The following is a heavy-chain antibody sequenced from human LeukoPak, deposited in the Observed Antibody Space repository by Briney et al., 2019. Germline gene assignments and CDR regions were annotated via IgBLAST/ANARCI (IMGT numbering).Heavy chain of an antibody. V-gene: IGHV3-23*01. J-gene: IGHJ5*02. D-gene: IGHD3-9*01. CDR1: GFTFSSYA. CDR3: AKDRFDILTGYYNWFDP. CDR2: ISGSGGGT. Sequence: PGGSLRLSCAASGFTFSSYAMSWVRHAPGKGLEWVSAISGSGGGTYYADSVKGRFTISRDNSKNTLYLQMNSLRAEDTAVYYCAKDRFDILTGYYNWFDPWGQGTLVTVSS.